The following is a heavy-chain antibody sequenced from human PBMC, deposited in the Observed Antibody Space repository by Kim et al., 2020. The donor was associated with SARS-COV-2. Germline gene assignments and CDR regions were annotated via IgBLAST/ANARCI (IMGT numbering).Heavy chain of an antibody. CDR2: IYYSGST. Sequence: SETLSLTCTVSGGSISSYYWSWIRQPPGKGLEWIGYIYYSGSTKYNPSLKSRVTISVDTSKNQFSLKLSSVTAADTAVYYCARAHYYGSGSTQLDYWGQGTLVTVSS. CDR3: ARAHYYGSGSTQLDY. J-gene: IGHJ4*02. D-gene: IGHD3-10*01. V-gene: IGHV4-59*13. CDR1: GGSISSYY.